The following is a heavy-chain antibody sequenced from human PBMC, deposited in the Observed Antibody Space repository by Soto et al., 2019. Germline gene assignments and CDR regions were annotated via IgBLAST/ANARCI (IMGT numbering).Heavy chain of an antibody. J-gene: IGHJ3*02. D-gene: IGHD3-3*02. Sequence: PXESLSLSCAASGFTFSSYAMSWVRQAPGKGLEWVSAISGSVGSTYYADSVKGRFTISRDNSKNTLYLQMNSLRAEDTAVYYCAKDLIFGVVISYDAFDIWGQGTMVTVSS. V-gene: IGHV3-23*01. CDR3: AKDLIFGVVISYDAFDI. CDR2: ISGSVGST. CDR1: GFTFSSYA.